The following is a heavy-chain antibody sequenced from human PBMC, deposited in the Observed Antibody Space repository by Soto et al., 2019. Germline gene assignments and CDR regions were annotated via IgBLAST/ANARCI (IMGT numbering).Heavy chain of an antibody. V-gene: IGHV4-30-4*01. CDR2: IYYSGST. D-gene: IGHD1-1*01. CDR3: ARQPLEQIFSWFDP. J-gene: IGHJ5*02. Sequence: SETLSVTCTVSGGSISGGDYYWSWIRHPPGKGLEWIGYIYYSGSTYYNPSLKSRVTISVDTSKNQFSLKLSSVTAADTAVYYCARQPLEQIFSWFDPWGQGTLVTVSS. CDR1: GGSISGGDYY.